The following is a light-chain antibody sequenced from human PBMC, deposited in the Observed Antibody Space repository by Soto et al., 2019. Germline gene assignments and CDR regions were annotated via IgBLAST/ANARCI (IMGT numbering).Light chain of an antibody. CDR1: QSVNNF. CDR3: QQRSNWPPALS. V-gene: IGKV3-11*01. J-gene: IGKJ4*01. CDR2: DAS. Sequence: VLTQSPATLSLSPGERATLSCRASQSVNNFLAWYQQKPGQTPRLLIYDASKRATGIPGRFVGSGSGTDFTLTISSLEPEDFAVYYCQQRSNWPPALSFGGGTKV.